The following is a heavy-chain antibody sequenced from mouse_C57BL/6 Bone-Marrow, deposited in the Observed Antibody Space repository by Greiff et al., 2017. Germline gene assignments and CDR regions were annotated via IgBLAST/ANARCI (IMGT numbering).Heavy chain of an antibody. D-gene: IGHD1-1*01. CDR3: SRLEFDGSSGDWYFDV. Sequence: VKLLESGPALVKPGASVKLSCKASGYTFTSYDINWVKQRPGQGLEWIGWIYPRDGSTKYNEKFKGKATLTVDTSSSTAYMELHSLTSEDSAVYFCSRLEFDGSSGDWYFDVWGTGATVTVST. CDR2: IYPRDGST. V-gene: IGHV1-85*01. CDR1: GYTFTSYD. J-gene: IGHJ1*03.